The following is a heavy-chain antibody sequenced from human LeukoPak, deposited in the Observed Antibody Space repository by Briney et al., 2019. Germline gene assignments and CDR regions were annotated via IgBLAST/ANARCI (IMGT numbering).Heavy chain of an antibody. J-gene: IGHJ3*02. Sequence: SETLSLTCAVYGGSFSGYYWSWIRQPPGKGLEWIGEINHSGSTNYNPSLKSRVTISVDTSKNQFSPKLSSVTAADTAVYYCARGDYDFWIRRMGAFDIWGQGTMVTVSS. D-gene: IGHD3-3*01. V-gene: IGHV4-34*01. CDR3: ARGDYDFWIRRMGAFDI. CDR2: INHSGST. CDR1: GGSFSGYY.